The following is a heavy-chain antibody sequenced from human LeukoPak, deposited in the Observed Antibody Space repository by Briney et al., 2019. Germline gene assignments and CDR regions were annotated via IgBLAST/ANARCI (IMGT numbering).Heavy chain of an antibody. CDR2: INPSGGST. Sequence: ASVKVSCKASGYTFTSYYMHWVRQAPGQGLEWMGIINPSGGSTSYAQKFQGRVTMTRDTSTSTVYMELSSLRSEDTAVYYCATVRTYYDFWSGYYSGNWFDPWGQGTLVTVSS. V-gene: IGHV1-46*01. D-gene: IGHD3-3*01. CDR1: GYTFTSYY. J-gene: IGHJ5*02. CDR3: ATVRTYYDFWSGYYSGNWFDP.